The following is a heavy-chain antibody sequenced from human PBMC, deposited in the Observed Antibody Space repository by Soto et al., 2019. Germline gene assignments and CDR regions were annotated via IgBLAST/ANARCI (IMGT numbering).Heavy chain of an antibody. J-gene: IGHJ3*02. V-gene: IGHV3-49*04. CDR3: TRVDEGSRPSPDAFDI. Sequence: PGGSLRLSCTASGFTFGDYAMSWVRQAPGKGLEWVGFIRSKAYGGTTEYAASVKGRFTISRDDSKSIAYLQMNSLKTEDTAVYYCTRVDEGSRPSPDAFDIWGQGTMVTVSS. D-gene: IGHD6-19*01. CDR1: GFTFGDYA. CDR2: IRSKAYGGTT.